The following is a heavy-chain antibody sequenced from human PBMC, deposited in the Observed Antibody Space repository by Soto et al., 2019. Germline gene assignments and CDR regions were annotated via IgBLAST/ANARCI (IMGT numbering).Heavy chain of an antibody. CDR2: IYYSGST. CDR1: GGSISSGGYY. J-gene: IGHJ5*02. D-gene: IGHD4-17*01. CDR3: ARQADYGDYNWFDP. V-gene: IGHV4-31*03. Sequence: LSLTCTVSGGSISSGGYYWSWIRQHPGKGLEWIGYIYYSGSTYYNPSLKSRVTISVDTSKNQFSLKLSTVTAADTAVYYCARQADYGDYNWFDPWGQGTLVTVSS.